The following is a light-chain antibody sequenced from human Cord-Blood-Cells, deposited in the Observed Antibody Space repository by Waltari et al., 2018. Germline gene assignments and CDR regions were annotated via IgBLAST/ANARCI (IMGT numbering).Light chain of an antibody. V-gene: IGKV1-5*01. J-gene: IGKJ2*01. CDR2: DAS. Sequence: DIQMTQSPSNLSASVGDRVTITCRASQSLSSWLAWYQQKPGKAPKLLIYDASSLESGVPSRFSGSGSGTEFTLTISSLQPDDFATYYCQQYNSYSYTFGQGTKLEIK. CDR1: QSLSSW. CDR3: QQYNSYSYT.